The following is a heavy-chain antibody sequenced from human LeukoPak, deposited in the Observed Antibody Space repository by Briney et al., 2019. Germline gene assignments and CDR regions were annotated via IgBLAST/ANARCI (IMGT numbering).Heavy chain of an antibody. CDR2: ISGSGGST. CDR3: AKAGVWGLPSDY. CDR1: GFTFSSYA. V-gene: IGHV3-23*01. J-gene: IGHJ4*02. D-gene: IGHD3-16*01. Sequence: HSGGSLRLSCAASGFTFSSYAMSWVRQAPGKGLEWVSAISGSGGSTYYADSVKGRFTISRDNSKNTLYLQMNSLRAEDTAVYYCAKAGVWGLPSDYWGQGTLVTVSS.